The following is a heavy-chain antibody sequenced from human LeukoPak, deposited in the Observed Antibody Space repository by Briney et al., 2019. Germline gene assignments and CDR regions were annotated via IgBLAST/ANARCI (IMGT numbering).Heavy chain of an antibody. CDR1: GFTFSSDA. D-gene: IGHD2-15*01. V-gene: IGHV3-23*01. CDR3: VRANGYCSGGSCPGY. CDR2: ISGSGGFT. J-gene: IGHJ4*02. Sequence: GGSLRLSCAASGFTFSSDAMSWVRQAPGKGLEWVSAISGSGGFTYYADSVKGRFTISRDNSKNTLYLQMNSLRAEDTAVYYCVRANGYCSGGSCPGYWGQGTLVTVSS.